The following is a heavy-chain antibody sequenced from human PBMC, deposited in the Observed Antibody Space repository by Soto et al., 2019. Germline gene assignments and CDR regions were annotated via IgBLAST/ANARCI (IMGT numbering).Heavy chain of an antibody. CDR3: ASLDYDYIWGSYQDGWFDP. V-gene: IGHV1-8*01. J-gene: IGHJ5*02. D-gene: IGHD3-16*02. CDR2: MNPNSGNT. CDR1: GYTFTSYD. Sequence: ASVKVSCKASGYTFTSYDINWVRQATGQGLEWMGWMNPNSGNTGYAQKFQGRVTMTRNTSISTAYMELSSLRSEDTAVYYCASLDYDYIWGSYQDGWFDPWGQGTLVTVSS.